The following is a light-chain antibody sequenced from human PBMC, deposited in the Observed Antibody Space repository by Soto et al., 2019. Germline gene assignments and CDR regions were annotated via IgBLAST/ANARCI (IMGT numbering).Light chain of an antibody. CDR1: QGSSSW. J-gene: IGKJ2*01. CDR3: LQANSFPST. Sequence: DIQMTQSPSSVSASVGDRVTITCRASQGSSSWLAWYQQKPGKAPKLLIDAASSLQSGVPSRFSGSGSGTDFTLTISSLQLEDFATYYCLQANSFPSTFGQGTKLEIK. V-gene: IGKV1-12*02. CDR2: AAS.